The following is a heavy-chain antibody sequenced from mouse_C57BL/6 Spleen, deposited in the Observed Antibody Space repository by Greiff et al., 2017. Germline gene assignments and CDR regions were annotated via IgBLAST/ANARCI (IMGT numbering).Heavy chain of an antibody. CDR2: INPNNGGT. CDR3: ARSPYYYGKRYYFDY. CDR1: GYTFTDYN. J-gene: IGHJ2*01. Sequence: VQLKESGPELVKPGASVKMSCKASGYTFTDYNMHWVKQSHGKSLEWIGYINPNNGGTSYNQKFKGKATLTVNKSSSTAYMELRSLTSEDSAVYYCARSPYYYGKRYYFDYWGQGTTLTVSS. D-gene: IGHD1-1*01. V-gene: IGHV1-22*01.